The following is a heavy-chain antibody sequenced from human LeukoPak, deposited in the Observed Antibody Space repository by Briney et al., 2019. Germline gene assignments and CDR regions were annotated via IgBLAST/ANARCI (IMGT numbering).Heavy chain of an antibody. D-gene: IGHD6-13*01. CDR2: ISGSSTTI. V-gene: IGHV3-48*02. CDR3: ARDHYSRNDY. CDR1: GFTFSDYS. J-gene: IGHJ4*02. Sequence: PGGSLRLSCAASGFTFSDYSMNWVRQAPGKGLEWVSYISGSSTTIHYADSVKGRFSVSRDNGKNSLFLQMNSLRDEDTAVYYCARDHYSRNDYWGQGTLVTVSS.